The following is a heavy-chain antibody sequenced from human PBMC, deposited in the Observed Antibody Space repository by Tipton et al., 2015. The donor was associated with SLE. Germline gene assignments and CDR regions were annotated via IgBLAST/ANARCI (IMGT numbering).Heavy chain of an antibody. V-gene: IGHV4-59*08. Sequence: LRLSCAVSGVSISTYYWSWIRQPPGKGLEWIGYKPFSGYASYNPSLRSRVTISVDTFKNHLSLKLTSVTAADTAVYYCARHIWGGYDAFDVWGHGALVTVSS. CDR2: KPFSGYA. J-gene: IGHJ3*01. CDR1: GVSISTYY. D-gene: IGHD3-16*01. CDR3: ARHIWGGYDAFDV.